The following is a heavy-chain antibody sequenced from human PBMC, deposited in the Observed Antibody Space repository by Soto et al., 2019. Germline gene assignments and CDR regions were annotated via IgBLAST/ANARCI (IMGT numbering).Heavy chain of an antibody. D-gene: IGHD2-2*01. V-gene: IGHV1-69*01. CDR2: IIPIFGTA. CDR3: AVCSSTSCYWFDP. CDR1: GGTFSSYA. J-gene: IGHJ5*02. Sequence: PVKVSCNASGGTFSSYAITWVRQAPGQGLEWMGGIIPIFGTANYAQKFQGRVTITADESTSTAYMELSSLRSEDTAVYYCAVCSSTSCYWFDPWGQGTLVTVSS.